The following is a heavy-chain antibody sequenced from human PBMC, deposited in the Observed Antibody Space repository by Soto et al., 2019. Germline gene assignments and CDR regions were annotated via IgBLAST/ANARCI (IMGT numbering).Heavy chain of an antibody. CDR3: ARASSGYYSYFDY. Sequence: ASVKVSCKASGYTFTSYAMHWVRQAPGQRLEWMGWINAGNGNTKYSQKFQGRVTMTRDTSTSTVYMDLSSLSSEDTAVYYCARASSGYYSYFDYWGQGTLVTVSS. CDR1: GYTFTSYA. D-gene: IGHD3-22*01. V-gene: IGHV1-3*01. CDR2: INAGNGNT. J-gene: IGHJ4*02.